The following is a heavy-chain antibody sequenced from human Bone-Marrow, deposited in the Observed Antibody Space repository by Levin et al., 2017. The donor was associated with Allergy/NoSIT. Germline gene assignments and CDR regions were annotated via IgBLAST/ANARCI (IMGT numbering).Heavy chain of an antibody. J-gene: IGHJ5*02. D-gene: IGHD4-17*01. CDR1: GFTFSTSW. CDR2: INEDGSGD. V-gene: IGHV3-7*01. Sequence: TGGSLRLSCATSGFTFSTSWMSWVRQSPEKGLEWVANINEDGSGDYYLGSVRGRFTISRDNAKSSLYLQMNGLRADDTAVYFCARDYGAWGQGTLVTVSS. CDR3: ARDYGA.